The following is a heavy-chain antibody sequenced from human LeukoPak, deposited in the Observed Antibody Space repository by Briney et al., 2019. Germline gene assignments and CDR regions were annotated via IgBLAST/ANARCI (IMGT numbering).Heavy chain of an antibody. Sequence: SETLSLTCTVPGGSISSYYWSWIRQPPGKGLEWIGYIYYSGSTNYNPSLKSRVTISVDTSKNQFSLKLSSVTAADTAVYYCARGRGDFDYWGQGTLVTVSS. J-gene: IGHJ4*02. D-gene: IGHD2-21*01. V-gene: IGHV4-59*08. CDR2: IYYSGST. CDR3: ARGRGDFDY. CDR1: GGSISSYY.